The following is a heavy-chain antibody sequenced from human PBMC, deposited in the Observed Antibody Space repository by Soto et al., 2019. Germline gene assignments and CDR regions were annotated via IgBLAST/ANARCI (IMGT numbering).Heavy chain of an antibody. J-gene: IGHJ4*02. CDR1: GFPFSSYP. Sequence: GGSLRLPFASSGFPFSSYPMNRFGQSAGKALEWVSAISGSGGRTYYADSVKGRFTISSDSSKNTLYLQMNSLRAEDTAVYYCAKATYDRSGYYDFQYFHSWGQGSLVTVSS. V-gene: IGHV3-23*01. CDR3: AKATYDRSGYYDFQYFHS. CDR2: ISGSGGRT. D-gene: IGHD3-22*01.